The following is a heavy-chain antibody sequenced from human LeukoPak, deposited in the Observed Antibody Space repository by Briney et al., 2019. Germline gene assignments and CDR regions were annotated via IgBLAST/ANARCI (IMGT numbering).Heavy chain of an antibody. CDR2: IYYSGST. D-gene: IGHD2-2*01. CDR3: ARDLLGRYCSSTSCHNWFDP. V-gene: IGHV4-59*01. CDR1: GGSISSYY. Sequence: SETLSLTCTVSGGSISSYYWSWIRRPPGKGLEWIGYIYYSGSTNYNPSLKSRVTISVDTSKNQFSLKLSSVTAADTAVYYCARDLLGRYCSSTSCHNWFDPWGQGTLVTVSS. J-gene: IGHJ5*02.